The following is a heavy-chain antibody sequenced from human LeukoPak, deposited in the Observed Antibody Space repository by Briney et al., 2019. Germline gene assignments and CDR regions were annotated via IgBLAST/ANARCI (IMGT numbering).Heavy chain of an antibody. CDR3: AKYRVVYYYYYMDV. CDR2: ISGSGGST. V-gene: IGHV3-23*01. J-gene: IGHJ6*03. D-gene: IGHD2-15*01. Sequence: GGSERLSCAASGFTVSRYATSWVRHAPGEGLERVSSISGSGGSTYYADSVKGRFTISRDNSKNTLYLQMNSLRAEDTAVYYCAKYRVVYYYYYMDVWGKGTPVTVSS. CDR1: GFTVSRYA.